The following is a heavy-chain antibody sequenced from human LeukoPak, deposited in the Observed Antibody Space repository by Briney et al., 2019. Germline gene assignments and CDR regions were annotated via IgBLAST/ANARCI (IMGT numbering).Heavy chain of an antibody. Sequence: GGSLRLSCAASGFTFSSAWMSWVRRAPGKGLEWVGRIKSKTDGGATDYAAPVKGRFTISRDDSENTLYLQMDSLKTEDTAVYYCSTSQGVVVIYYYGMDVWGQGTTVTVSS. D-gene: IGHD3-22*01. CDR1: GFTFSSAW. J-gene: IGHJ6*02. CDR3: STSQGVVVIYYYGMDV. CDR2: IKSKTDGGAT. V-gene: IGHV3-15*01.